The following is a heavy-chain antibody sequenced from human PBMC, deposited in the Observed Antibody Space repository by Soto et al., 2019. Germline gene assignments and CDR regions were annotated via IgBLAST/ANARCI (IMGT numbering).Heavy chain of an antibody. Sequence: ASVKVSCKASGYTFTSYGISWVRQAPGQGLEWMGWISAYNGNTNYAQKLQGRVTMTTDTSTSTAYMELRSLRSDDTAVYYCARVPHTHFGVVHNNWFDPWGQGTLVTVSS. CDR1: GYTFTSYG. CDR2: ISAYNGNT. V-gene: IGHV1-18*01. D-gene: IGHD3-3*01. J-gene: IGHJ5*02. CDR3: ARVPHTHFGVVHNNWFDP.